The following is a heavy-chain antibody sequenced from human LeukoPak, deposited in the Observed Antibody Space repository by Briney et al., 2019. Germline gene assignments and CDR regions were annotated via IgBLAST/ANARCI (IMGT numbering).Heavy chain of an antibody. D-gene: IGHD4/OR15-4a*01. V-gene: IGHV4-30-2*06. CDR3: PRESTINNWFDP. CDR1: GGSISSGGHP. CDR2: IYDSGST. J-gene: IGHJ5*02. Sequence: PSETLSLTCTVSGGSISSGGHPWSWIRQSPGKGLEGIGYIYDSGSTFYNPSLKRRVTMSINRSNNQFSPKLTSATAADKAVSYCPRESTINNWFDPWGQGTLVTVSS.